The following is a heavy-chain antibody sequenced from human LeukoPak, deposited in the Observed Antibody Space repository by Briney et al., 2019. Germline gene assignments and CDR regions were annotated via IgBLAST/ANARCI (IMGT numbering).Heavy chain of an antibody. Sequence: GTLSLTCAVSGGSISSSNWWSWVRQAPGKGLEWVSIIYSDGTTHYADSVKDRFTISRDNSKNTVSLQMNSLRAEDTGVYYCTRDRPYFHILTGWGNSAFDLWGQGTMVTVSS. CDR2: IYSDGTT. J-gene: IGHJ3*01. CDR3: TRDRPYFHILTGWGNSAFDL. D-gene: IGHD3-9*01. CDR1: GGSISSSNW. V-gene: IGHV3-66*01.